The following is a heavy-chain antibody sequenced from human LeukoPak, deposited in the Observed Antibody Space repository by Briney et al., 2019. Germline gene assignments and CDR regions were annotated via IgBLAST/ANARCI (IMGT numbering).Heavy chain of an antibody. J-gene: IGHJ4*02. Sequence: SETLSLTCSVSGGSLSNSYWGWIRQPPGERLEWIGNIYYSGSTNYNPSLKGRITISVDTSKNQFSLKLTSVTAADTAVYYCARQGSGKYAPFDYWGQGTLVTVSS. CDR1: GGSLSNSY. CDR2: IYYSGST. V-gene: IGHV4-59*08. D-gene: IGHD1-26*01. CDR3: ARQGSGKYAPFDY.